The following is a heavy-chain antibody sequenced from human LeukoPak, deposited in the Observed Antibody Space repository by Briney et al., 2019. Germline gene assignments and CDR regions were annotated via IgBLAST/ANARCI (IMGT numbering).Heavy chain of an antibody. CDR1: EFTFSSYA. CDR3: AKDRRACSSSSCYYRFDY. J-gene: IGHJ4*02. D-gene: IGHD2-2*01. CDR2: ISDSGGST. V-gene: IGHV3-23*01. Sequence: QPGGSLRLSCAASEFTFSSYAMSWVRQAPGKGLELVSAISDSGGSTYYADSVKGRFTVSRDNSKNTMYLQMNSLRAEDTAVYYCAKDRRACSSSSCYYRFDYWGQGTLVTVSS.